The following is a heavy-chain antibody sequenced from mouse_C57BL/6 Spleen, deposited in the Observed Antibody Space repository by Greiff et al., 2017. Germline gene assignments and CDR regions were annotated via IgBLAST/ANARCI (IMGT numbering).Heavy chain of an antibody. CDR2: IHPSDSDT. CDR3: AISAYTPAWFAY. CDR1: GYTFTSYW. V-gene: IGHV1-74*01. Sequence: QVQLKQPGAELVKPGASVKVSCKASGYTFTSYWMHWVKQRPGQGLEWIGRIHPSDSDTNYNQKFKGKATLTVDKSSSTAYMQLSSLTSEDSAVYYCAISAYTPAWFAYWGQGTLVTVSA. D-gene: IGHD3-1*01. J-gene: IGHJ3*01.